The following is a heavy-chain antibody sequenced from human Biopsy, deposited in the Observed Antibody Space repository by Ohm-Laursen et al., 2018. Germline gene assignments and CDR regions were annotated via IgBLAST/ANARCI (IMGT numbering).Heavy chain of an antibody. CDR2: IYYSGTT. J-gene: IGHJ5*01. CDR1: GESIGTYY. CDR3: ARVRGGFLEWFDY. D-gene: IGHD3-3*01. V-gene: IGHV4-59*01. Sequence: PSETLSLTCTVSGESIGTYYWTWIRQPPGKGLEWIASIYYSGTTNKNPSLKSRVTISVDTSKRQFYLELSSVTAADTAIYYCARVRGGFLEWFDYWGQGTLITVSS.